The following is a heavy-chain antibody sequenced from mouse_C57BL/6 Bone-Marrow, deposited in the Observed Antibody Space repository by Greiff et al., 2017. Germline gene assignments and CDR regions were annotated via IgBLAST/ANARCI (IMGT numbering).Heavy chain of an antibody. CDR2: IYPGSGST. CDR1: GYTFTSYW. J-gene: IGHJ1*03. Sequence: QVQLKQPGAELVKPGASVKMSCKASGYTFTSYWITWVKQRPGQGLEWIGDIYPGSGSTNYNEKFKSKATLTVDTSSSTAYMQLSSLTSEDSAVYYCARNPSSSYVDWYFDVWGTGTTVTVSS. CDR3: ARNPSSSYVDWYFDV. V-gene: IGHV1-55*01. D-gene: IGHD1-1*01.